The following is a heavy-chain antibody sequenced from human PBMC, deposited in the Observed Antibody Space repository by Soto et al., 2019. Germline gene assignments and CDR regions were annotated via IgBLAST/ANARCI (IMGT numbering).Heavy chain of an antibody. J-gene: IGHJ3*02. D-gene: IGHD2-21*02. Sequence: GGSLRLSCAASGCTVSSNYMSWVRQAPGKGLEWVSVIYSGGSTYYADSVKGRFTISRDNSKNTLYLQMNSLRAEDTAVYYCARERKTVVTPGAFDIWGQGTMVTVSS. V-gene: IGHV3-66*01. CDR3: ARERKTVVTPGAFDI. CDR1: GCTVSSNY. CDR2: IYSGGST.